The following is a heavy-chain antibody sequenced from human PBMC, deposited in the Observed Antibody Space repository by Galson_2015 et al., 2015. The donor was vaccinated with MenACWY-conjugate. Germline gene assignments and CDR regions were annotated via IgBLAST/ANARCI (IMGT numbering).Heavy chain of an antibody. Sequence: SLRLSCAASGFSFSDSAMHWVRQASGKGLEWVGRIRSKRNNYATTYAASVQGRFTISRDESERTAYLHMNSLKTEDTAIYYCTRQRPLNFCYWGQGVLVTVSS. D-gene: IGHD2-8*01. CDR3: TRQRPLNFCY. V-gene: IGHV3-73*01. CDR1: GFSFSDSA. J-gene: IGHJ4*02. CDR2: IRSKRNNYAT.